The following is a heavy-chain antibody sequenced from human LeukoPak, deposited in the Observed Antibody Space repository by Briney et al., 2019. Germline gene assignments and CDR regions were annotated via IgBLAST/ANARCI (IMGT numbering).Heavy chain of an antibody. V-gene: IGHV3-23*01. CDR3: AKDPGGSGVLINHYYYYGMDV. CDR2: ISGSGGST. D-gene: IGHD2-8*02. CDR1: GFTFSSYA. J-gene: IGHJ6*02. Sequence: GGSLRLSCAASGFTFSSYAMSWVRQAPGKGLEWVSAISGSGGSTYYADSVKGRFTISRDNSKNTLYLQMNSLRAEDTAVYYCAKDPGGSGVLINHYYYYGMDVWGQGTTVTVSS.